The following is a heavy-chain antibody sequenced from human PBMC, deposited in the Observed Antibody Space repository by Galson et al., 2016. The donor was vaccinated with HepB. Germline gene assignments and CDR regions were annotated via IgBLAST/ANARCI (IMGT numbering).Heavy chain of an antibody. CDR1: GFTFSTHA. Sequence: SLRLSCAASGFTFSTHAMHGVRLAPGKGLAWVAVRSDDGNKKYSAASVNGRFTIARDNSENTLYLQMHSLRAEDTAVYYCARDEDDPSYTIDFWGQGTLVSVSS. CDR2: RSDDGNKK. D-gene: IGHD3-10*01. J-gene: IGHJ4*02. V-gene: IGHV3-30-3*01. CDR3: ARDEDDPSYTIDF.